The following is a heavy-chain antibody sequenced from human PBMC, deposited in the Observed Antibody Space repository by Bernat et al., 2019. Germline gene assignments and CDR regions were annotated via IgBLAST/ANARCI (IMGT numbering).Heavy chain of an antibody. D-gene: IGHD3-3*01. J-gene: IGHJ5*02. CDR3: AKVGDFWSGYTKFDP. V-gene: IGHV3-30*18. Sequence: QVHLVESGGGVVQPGRSLRLSCAAAGFTFSSYGMHWVRQAPGKGLEWVAVVSYDGTTKYYADSVKGRFTISRENSKNTVYLQMTSLRAEDTAVYYCAKVGDFWSGYTKFDPWGQGTLVTVSS. CDR2: VSYDGTTK. CDR1: GFTFSSYG.